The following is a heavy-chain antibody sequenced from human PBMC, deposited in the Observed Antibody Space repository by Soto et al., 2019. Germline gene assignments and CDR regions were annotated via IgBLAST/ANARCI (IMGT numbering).Heavy chain of an antibody. V-gene: IGHV3-48*02. J-gene: IGHJ6*02. Sequence: EVQLVESGGGLVKPGGSLRLSCAASGFTFSSYSMNWVRQAPGKGLEWVSYISSSSSTIYYADSVKGRFTISRDNAKNSRYLQMNSLRDEDTAVYYCARDRFYYGGNSPNPYYYYGMDVWGQGTTVTVSS. CDR1: GFTFSSYS. CDR3: ARDRFYYGGNSPNPYYYYGMDV. CDR2: ISSSSSTI. D-gene: IGHD4-17*01.